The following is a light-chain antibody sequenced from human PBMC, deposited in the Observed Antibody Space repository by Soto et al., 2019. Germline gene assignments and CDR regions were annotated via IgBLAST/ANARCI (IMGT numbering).Light chain of an antibody. V-gene: IGLV1-44*01. CDR3: ATWDDSLDGYV. Sequence: QSVLTQPPSASGTPGQSVTISCSGSSSNIGSNTVNWYQQLPGTAPKLLIYSHNQRPSGVPDRFSVSKSGTSASLAISGLQSEDEADYYCATWDDSLDGYVFGTGTQLTVL. CDR1: SSNIGSNT. CDR2: SHN. J-gene: IGLJ1*01.